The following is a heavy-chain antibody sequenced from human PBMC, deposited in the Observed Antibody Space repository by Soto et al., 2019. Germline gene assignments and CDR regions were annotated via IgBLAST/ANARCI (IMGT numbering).Heavy chain of an antibody. CDR1: GFTFSSYS. V-gene: IGHV3-48*02. CDR3: ARDYKTQDYYDILTGYSLYYYYGMDV. Sequence: LRLSCAASGFTFSSYSMNWVRQAPGKGLERVSYSSSSSSTIYYADSVKRRFTISRDNANNSLYLQMNSLRDEDTAVYYCARDYKTQDYYDILTGYSLYYYYGMDVWGQGTTVTAP. D-gene: IGHD3-9*01. J-gene: IGHJ6*02. CDR2: SSSSSSTI.